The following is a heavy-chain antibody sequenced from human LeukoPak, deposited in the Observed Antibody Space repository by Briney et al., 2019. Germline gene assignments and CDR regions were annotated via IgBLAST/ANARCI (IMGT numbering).Heavy chain of an antibody. CDR3: ARGLRQLVRSWHY. V-gene: IGHV4-39*01. D-gene: IGHD6-6*01. CDR1: SASITSSPYF. Sequence: PSETLSLTCTVSSASITSSPYFWGWIRQSPGKGLEWIGSISYSGTTYYNPSLKSRVTISVDTSKNQFSLKLSSVTAADTAVYYCARGLRQLVRSWHYWGQGTLVTVSS. J-gene: IGHJ4*02. CDR2: ISYSGTT.